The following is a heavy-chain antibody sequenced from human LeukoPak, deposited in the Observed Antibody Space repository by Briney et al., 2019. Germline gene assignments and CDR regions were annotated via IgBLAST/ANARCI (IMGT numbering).Heavy chain of an antibody. V-gene: IGHV4-59*08. CDR2: IYYSGST. CDR3: ARHYYYGMDV. J-gene: IGHJ6*02. CDR1: GGSISTYY. Sequence: PSETLSLTRTVSGGSISTYYWSWIRQPPGKGLEWIGYIYYSGSTNYNPSLKSRVTISVDTSKNQFSLKLSSVTAADTAVYYCARHYYYGMDVWGQGTTVTVSS.